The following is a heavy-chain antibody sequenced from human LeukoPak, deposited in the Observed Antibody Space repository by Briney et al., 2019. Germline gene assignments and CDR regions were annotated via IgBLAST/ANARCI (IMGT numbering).Heavy chain of an antibody. CDR2: IYTSGST. Sequence: SETLSLTCTVSGGSISSYYWSWIRQLPGKGLEWIGYIYTSGSTNYNPSLKSRVTISVDMSKIQFSLKLSSVTAADTAVYYCARGYSSSYKTIYYFDYWGQGTLVTVSS. CDR1: GGSISSYY. V-gene: IGHV4-4*09. J-gene: IGHJ4*02. D-gene: IGHD6-6*01. CDR3: ARGYSSSYKTIYYFDY.